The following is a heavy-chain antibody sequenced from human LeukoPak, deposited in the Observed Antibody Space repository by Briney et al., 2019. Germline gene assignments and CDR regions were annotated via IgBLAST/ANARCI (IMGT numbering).Heavy chain of an antibody. CDR1: GYTFTDYA. V-gene: IGHV1-3*03. Sequence: ASVKVSCKASGYTFTDYALHWVRQAPGQSLEWMGWITTGRGETRYSQEFQRRITFTRDTSASTVYMDLSDLRSEDPAVYYCARGGKQWRGGNYFDSWGQGTLVAVSS. CDR3: ARGGKQWRGGNYFDS. CDR2: ITTGRGET. J-gene: IGHJ4*02. D-gene: IGHD6-19*01.